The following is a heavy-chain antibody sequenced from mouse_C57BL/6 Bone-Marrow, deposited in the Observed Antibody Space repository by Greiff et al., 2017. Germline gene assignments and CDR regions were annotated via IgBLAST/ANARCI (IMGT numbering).Heavy chain of an antibody. J-gene: IGHJ2*01. CDR3: ARGRDY. Sequence: EVNVVESGGGLVKPGGSLKLSCAASGFTFSSYAMSWVRQTPEKRLEWVATISDGGSYTYYPDNVKGRFTISRDNAKNNLYLQMSHLKSEDTAMYYCARGRDYWGQGTTLTVSS. CDR2: ISDGGSYT. V-gene: IGHV5-4*03. CDR1: GFTFSSYA.